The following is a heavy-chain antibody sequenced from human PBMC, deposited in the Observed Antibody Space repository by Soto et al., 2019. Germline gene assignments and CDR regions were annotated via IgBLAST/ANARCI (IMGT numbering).Heavy chain of an antibody. D-gene: IGHD3-22*01. CDR1: GYTLTSYY. J-gene: IGHJ4*02. Sequence: ASVKVSCKASGYTLTSYYMHWVRQAPGQGLEWMGIINPSGGSTSYAQKFQGRVTMTRDTSTSTVYMELSSLRSEDTAVYYCARDRGYYYDSSGRGSEEAHFDYWGQGTLVTVSS. V-gene: IGHV1-46*03. CDR3: ARDRGYYYDSSGRGSEEAHFDY. CDR2: INPSGGST.